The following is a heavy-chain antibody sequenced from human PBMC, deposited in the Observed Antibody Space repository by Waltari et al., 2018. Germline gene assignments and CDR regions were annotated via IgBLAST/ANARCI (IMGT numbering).Heavy chain of an antibody. CDR2: INIDGSST. V-gene: IGHV3-74*01. D-gene: IGHD3-10*01. Sequence: EVQLDESGGGLVQPGGSLRLSCSASGFTFTRYLMNWVRQAPGKGLVWVARINIDGSSTTYADSVKGRFTISRDNAKNTVYLQMNSLRVEDTAVYYCTRALWLGELYDYWGQGTLVTVSS. J-gene: IGHJ4*02. CDR1: GFTFTRYL. CDR3: TRALWLGELYDY.